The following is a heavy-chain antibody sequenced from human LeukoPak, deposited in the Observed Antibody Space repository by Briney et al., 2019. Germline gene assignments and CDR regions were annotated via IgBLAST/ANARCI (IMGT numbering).Heavy chain of an antibody. Sequence: GGSLRLSCAASGFTFSSYWMHWVRQAPGKGLFWVARLNNDGTVTYYADSVKGRFAISRDNAKNTVYLQMNSLTAEDTAVYYCARGPSENNGDVANWGQGTLVTVSS. CDR1: GFTFSSYW. J-gene: IGHJ4*02. V-gene: IGHV3-74*01. D-gene: IGHD1-14*01. CDR3: ARGPSENNGDVAN. CDR2: LNNDGTVT.